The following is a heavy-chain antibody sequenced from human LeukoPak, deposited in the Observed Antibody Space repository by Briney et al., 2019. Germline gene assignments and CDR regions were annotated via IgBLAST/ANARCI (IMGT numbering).Heavy chain of an antibody. J-gene: IGHJ5*02. CDR3: ARQAGDSSGYSNWFDP. CDR1: GGSFSGYY. CDR2: INHSGST. V-gene: IGHV4-34*01. Sequence: TSETLSLTCAVYGGSFSGYYWSWIRQPPGKGLEWIGEINHSGSTNYNPSLKSRVTISVDTSKNQFSLKLSSVTAADTAVYYCARQAGDSSGYSNWFDPWGQGTLVTVSS. D-gene: IGHD3-22*01.